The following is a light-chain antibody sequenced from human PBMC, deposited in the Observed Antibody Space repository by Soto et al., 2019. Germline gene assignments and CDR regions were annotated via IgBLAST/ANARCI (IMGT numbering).Light chain of an antibody. CDR3: QQSYGTPWT. V-gene: IGKV1-39*01. J-gene: IGKJ1*01. Sequence: DIQMTQSPSSLSASVGDRVTITCRASQSISSYLNWYQQRPGKAPKILIYAASNLQSGVPSRFSGSGSGTDFTLTVSSLQLEDFATYYCQQSYGTPWTFGQGTKVEIK. CDR1: QSISSY. CDR2: AAS.